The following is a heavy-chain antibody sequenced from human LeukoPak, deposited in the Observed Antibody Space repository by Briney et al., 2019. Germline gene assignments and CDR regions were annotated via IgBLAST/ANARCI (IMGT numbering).Heavy chain of an antibody. V-gene: IGHV1-69*13. CDR1: GGTFSSYA. J-gene: IGHJ6*03. CDR2: IIPIFGTA. Sequence: ASVKVSCKASGGTFSSYAISWVRQAPGQGLEWMGGIIPIFGTANYAQKFQGRVTITADESTSTAYMELSSLRSEDTAVYYCALVPYYYDSSGYYYYYMDGWGKGTTVTVSS. CDR3: ALVPYYYDSSGYYYYYMDG. D-gene: IGHD3-22*01.